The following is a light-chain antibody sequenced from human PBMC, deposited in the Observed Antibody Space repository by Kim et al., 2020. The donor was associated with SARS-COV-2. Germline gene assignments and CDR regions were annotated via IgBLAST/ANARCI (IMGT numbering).Light chain of an antibody. CDR1: KLGDKY. Sequence: SYELTQPPSVSVSPGQTASITCSGDKLGDKYTCWYQQKPGQSPVLVIYRDNQRLSGIPERFSGSNSGNTATLTISGTQAMDEADYYCQAWDSSTAVFGGG. V-gene: IGLV3-1*01. CDR3: QAWDSSTAV. CDR2: RDN. J-gene: IGLJ3*02.